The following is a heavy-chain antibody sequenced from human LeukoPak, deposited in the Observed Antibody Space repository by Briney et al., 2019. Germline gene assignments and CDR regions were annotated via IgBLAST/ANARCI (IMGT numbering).Heavy chain of an antibody. Sequence: SETLSLTCTVSGGSISSYYWSWIRQPPGKGLEWIVYIYYSGSTNYNPSLKSRVTISVDTSKNQFSLKLSSVTAADTAVYYCAREWANYGDYAFVEWGQGTLVTVSS. V-gene: IGHV4-59*01. CDR3: AREWANYGDYAFVE. CDR2: IYYSGST. J-gene: IGHJ4*02. D-gene: IGHD4-17*01. CDR1: GGSISSYY.